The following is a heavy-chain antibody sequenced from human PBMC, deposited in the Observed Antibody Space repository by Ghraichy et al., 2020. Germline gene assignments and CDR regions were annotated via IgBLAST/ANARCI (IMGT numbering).Heavy chain of an antibody. Sequence: SETLSLTCTVSGGSISSYSWSWIRQPAGKGLEWIGRIYTSGSTNYNPSLKSRVTMSVDTSKNQFSLKLSSVTAADTAVYYCAREVDYYDSSGYPQSEYFDFRGHRSLIPVCS. J-gene: IGHJ2*01. V-gene: IGHV4-4*07. CDR1: GGSISSYS. D-gene: IGHD3-22*01. CDR2: IYTSGST. CDR3: AREVDYYDSSGYPQSEYFDF.